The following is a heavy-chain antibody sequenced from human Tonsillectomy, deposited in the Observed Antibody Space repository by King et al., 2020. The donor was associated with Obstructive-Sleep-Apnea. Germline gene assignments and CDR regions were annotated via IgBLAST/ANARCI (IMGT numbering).Heavy chain of an antibody. D-gene: IGHD4-23*01. Sequence: VQLVESGGGLVKPGGSLRLSCAASGFTFSSYSMNWVRQAPGKGLEWVSSISSSSSYRYYADSGKGRFTISRENAKNSLYLQMTSLRAEDTAVYYCAHGDYGGWFDPWGQGTLVTVSS. CDR3: AHGDYGGWFDP. J-gene: IGHJ5*02. CDR1: GFTFSSYS. CDR2: ISSSSSYR. V-gene: IGHV3-21*03.